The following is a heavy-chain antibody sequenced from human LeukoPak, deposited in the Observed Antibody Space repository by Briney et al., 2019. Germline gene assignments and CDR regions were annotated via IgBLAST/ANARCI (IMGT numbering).Heavy chain of an antibody. CDR3: ARDLPRQRMGSSSSRGSFDY. Sequence: ASVKVSCKASGGTFSSYAISWVRQAPGQGLEWMGGIIPIFGTANYAQKFQGRVTITADESTSTAYMELSSLRSEDTAVYYCARDLPRQRMGSSSSRGSFDYWGQGTLVTVSP. CDR2: IIPIFGTA. CDR1: GGTFSSYA. D-gene: IGHD6-6*01. J-gene: IGHJ4*02. V-gene: IGHV1-69*13.